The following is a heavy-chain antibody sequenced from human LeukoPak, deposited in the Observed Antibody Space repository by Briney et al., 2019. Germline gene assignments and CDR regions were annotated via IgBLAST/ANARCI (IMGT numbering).Heavy chain of an antibody. CDR3: AKDLKGIAVAVTGFDY. CDR1: GFTFSSYA. Sequence: GGSLRLSCAASGFTFSSYAMSWVRQAPGQGLEWVSAISGSGGSTYYADSVKGRFTISRDNSKNTLYLQMNSLRAEDTAVYYCAKDLKGIAVAVTGFDYWGQGTLVTVSS. V-gene: IGHV3-23*01. CDR2: ISGSGGST. J-gene: IGHJ4*02. D-gene: IGHD6-19*01.